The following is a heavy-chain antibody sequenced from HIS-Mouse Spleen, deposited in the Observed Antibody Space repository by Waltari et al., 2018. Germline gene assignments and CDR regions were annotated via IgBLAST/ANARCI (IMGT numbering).Heavy chain of an antibody. CDR2: VYYSGST. J-gene: IGHJ2*01. D-gene: IGHD6-13*01. CDR3: AREIPYSSSWYDWYFDL. Sequence: QLQLQESGPGLVKPSETLSLTCTVSGGSISSSSYYWGWIRQPPGKGLECIGSVYYSGSTYSNPSLKSRVTISVDTSKNQFSRKLSSVTAADTAVYYCAREIPYSSSWYDWYFDLWGRGTLVTVPS. V-gene: IGHV4-39*07. CDR1: GGSISSSSYY.